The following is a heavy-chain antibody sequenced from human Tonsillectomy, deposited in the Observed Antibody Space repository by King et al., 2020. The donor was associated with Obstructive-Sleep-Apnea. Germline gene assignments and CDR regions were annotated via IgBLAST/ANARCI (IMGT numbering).Heavy chain of an antibody. CDR2: IHYSGNT. V-gene: IGHV4-30-4*08. CDR1: GGSIQRGVYY. J-gene: IGHJ4*02. CDR3: ARGSDGGLPFGGYFDC. D-gene: IGHD4-23*01. Sequence: HLHDSVPGLVTPSHTVSLTCPLAGGSIQRGVYYCISVRQARVNVPYCSGCIHYSGNTYYTPSLKSRVNISMNTSTNHFSLKLSSVTAADTAVFYCARGSDGGLPFGGYFDCWGQGTLVTVSS.